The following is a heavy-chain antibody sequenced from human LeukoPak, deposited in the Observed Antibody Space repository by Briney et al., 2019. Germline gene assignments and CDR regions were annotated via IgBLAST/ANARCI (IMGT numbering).Heavy chain of an antibody. Sequence: SGTLSLTCTVSGGSISSYYWSWIRQPPGKGLEWIGYIYYSGSTNYNPSLKSRVTISVDTSKNQFSLKLSSVTAADTAVYYCARDRRVVPAAPHYYYYMDVWGKGTTVTVSS. V-gene: IGHV4-59*01. D-gene: IGHD2-2*01. CDR2: IYYSGST. CDR3: ARDRRVVPAAPHYYYYMDV. CDR1: GGSISSYY. J-gene: IGHJ6*03.